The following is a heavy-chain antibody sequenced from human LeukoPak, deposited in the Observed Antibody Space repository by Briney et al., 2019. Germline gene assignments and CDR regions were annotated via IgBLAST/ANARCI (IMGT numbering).Heavy chain of an antibody. V-gene: IGHV3-48*02. CDR2: IYSGAGPK. CDR1: GLTFSDYT. J-gene: IGHJ6*02. CDR3: AIVVVTNYGMDV. D-gene: IGHD6-6*01. Sequence: GGSLRDSCAASGLTFSDYTVNWVRQAPGKGLEWISNIYSGAGPKYYADSVKGRFTISRDNAENSVSLQMSSLRDEDTAVYYCAIVVVTNYGMDVRGQGTTVTVSS.